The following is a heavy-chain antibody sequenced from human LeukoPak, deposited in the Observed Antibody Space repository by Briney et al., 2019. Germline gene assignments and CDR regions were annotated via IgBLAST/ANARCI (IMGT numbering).Heavy chain of an antibody. V-gene: IGHV3-30-3*01. D-gene: IGHD4-23*01. CDR2: ISYDASNK. Sequence: PGWSLRLSCAASGFTFSSFAMHWVRQAPGKGLEWVAVISYDASNKFYADSVQGRFTISRDNSKNTLFLQMNSPGAEDTAVFYCARARSVGPPTGFDYWGQGTLVTVSS. CDR3: ARARSVGPPTGFDY. J-gene: IGHJ4*02. CDR1: GFTFSSFA.